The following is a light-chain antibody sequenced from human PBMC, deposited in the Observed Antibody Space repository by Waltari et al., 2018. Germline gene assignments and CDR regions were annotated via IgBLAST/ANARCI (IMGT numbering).Light chain of an antibody. J-gene: IGLJ2*01. V-gene: IGLV2-11*01. CDR2: DVS. CDR3: SSYTTSSTVV. CDR1: SSDVGAYAY. Sequence: QSALTQPRSVSGSPGQSVTISCTGSSSDVGAYAYVSWYQQHPGKAPNIMIYDVSKRPSGVPDRFSGSKSGNTASLTISGLQAEDEADYYCSSYTTSSTVVFGGGTKLTVL.